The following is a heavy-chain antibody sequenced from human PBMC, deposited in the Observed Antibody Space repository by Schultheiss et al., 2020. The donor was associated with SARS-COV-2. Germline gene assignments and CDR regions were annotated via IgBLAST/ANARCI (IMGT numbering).Heavy chain of an antibody. Sequence: GSLRLSCAVYGGSFSGYYWSWIRQPPGKGLEWIGEINHSGSTYYNPSLKSRVTISVDTSKNQFSLKLSSVTAADTAVYYCARDHFCSSTSCYRNRFDPWGQGTLVTVSS. V-gene: IGHV4-34*01. J-gene: IGHJ5*02. CDR1: GGSFSGYY. D-gene: IGHD2-2*02. CDR3: ARDHFCSSTSCYRNRFDP. CDR2: INHSGST.